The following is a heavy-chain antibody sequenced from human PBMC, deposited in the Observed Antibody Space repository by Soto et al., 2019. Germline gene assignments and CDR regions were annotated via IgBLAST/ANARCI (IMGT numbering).Heavy chain of an antibody. J-gene: IGHJ4*02. V-gene: IGHV3-66*01. D-gene: IGHD3-3*01. CDR1: GFTVSSNY. CDR3: AREREERFLEWLSVPFYDY. Sequence: EVQLVESGGGLVQPGGSLRLSCAASGFTVSSNYMSWVRQAPGKGLEWVSVIYSGGSTYYGDSVKGRFTISRDNSKNTLYLQMNSLRAEDTAVYYCAREREERFLEWLSVPFYDYWGQGTLVTVSS. CDR2: IYSGGST.